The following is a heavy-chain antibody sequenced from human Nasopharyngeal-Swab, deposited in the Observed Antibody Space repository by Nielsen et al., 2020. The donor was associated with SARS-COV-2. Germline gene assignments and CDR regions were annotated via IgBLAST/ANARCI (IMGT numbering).Heavy chain of an antibody. CDR3: ARDKRIYFDTSGHLDY. CDR2: IIPTAGFA. D-gene: IGHD3-22*01. J-gene: IGHJ4*02. V-gene: IGHV1-69*04. Sequence: WVRQAPGQGLEWMGRIIPTAGFANYAHQFQGRTTITADKSTSTSYMELSSLRSEDTAVYYCARDKRIYFDTSGHLDYWGQGTLVTVSS.